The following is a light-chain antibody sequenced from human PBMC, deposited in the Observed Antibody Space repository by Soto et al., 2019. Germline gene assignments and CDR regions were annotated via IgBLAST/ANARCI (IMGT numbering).Light chain of an antibody. J-gene: IGKJ4*01. V-gene: IGKV1-12*01. Sequence: DIQMTQSPSSVSASVGDRVTITCRASQGISSYLAWYQQKPGKAPNLLIYAASSLHSGVPSRFGGSGSGTDFTLTISSLQPEDFATYYCQQANSFPLTVGGGTKVDIK. CDR3: QQANSFPLT. CDR1: QGISSY. CDR2: AAS.